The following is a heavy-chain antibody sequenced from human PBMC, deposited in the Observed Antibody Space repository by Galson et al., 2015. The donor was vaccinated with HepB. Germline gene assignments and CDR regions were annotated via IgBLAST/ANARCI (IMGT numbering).Heavy chain of an antibody. CDR1: GYTLTDLS. CDR2: FDPEDGET. J-gene: IGHJ4*02. V-gene: IGHV1-24*01. CDR3: ATGGDSQLDYFDY. D-gene: IGHD6-6*01. Sequence: SVKVSCKVSGYTLTDLSMHWVRQAPGKGLEWMGGFDPEDGETIYAQKFQGRVTMTEDTSTDTAYMELSSLRSEDTAVYYCATGGDSQLDYFDYWGQGTLVTVSS.